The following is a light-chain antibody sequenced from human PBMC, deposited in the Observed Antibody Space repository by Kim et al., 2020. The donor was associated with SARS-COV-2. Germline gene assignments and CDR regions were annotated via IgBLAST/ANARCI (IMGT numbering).Light chain of an antibody. CDR2: ELS. CDR3: SSYGGSNNYV. Sequence: GQSVTISCNGTSIDVDDYNYFSQYQQYPGKAPNLMIYELSPRPSGVPDRFSGSKSGNTASLTVSGLQAEDEADYYCSSYGGSNNYVFGTGTKVTVL. CDR1: SIDVDDYNY. V-gene: IGLV2-8*01. J-gene: IGLJ1*01.